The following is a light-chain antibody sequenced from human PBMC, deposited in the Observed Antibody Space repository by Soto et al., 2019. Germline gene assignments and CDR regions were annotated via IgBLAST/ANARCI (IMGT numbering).Light chain of an antibody. CDR1: QSVGSY. V-gene: IGKV3-11*01. CDR2: EAS. CDR3: LQRATWPYT. Sequence: EIVLTQSPATLSLSPGETATLSCRASQSVGSYLAWYHQKPGQAPRLLIYEASNRATGIPARLSGSGSGTDFTLTISSLEPEDFAVYYCLQRATWPYTFGQGTKLEIK. J-gene: IGKJ2*01.